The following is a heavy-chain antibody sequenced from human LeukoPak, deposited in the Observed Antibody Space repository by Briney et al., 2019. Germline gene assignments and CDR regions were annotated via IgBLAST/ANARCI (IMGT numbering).Heavy chain of an antibody. J-gene: IGHJ4*02. CDR2: VKSKTDGGTT. CDR1: GFTFNHAW. D-gene: IGHD6-19*01. Sequence: GGSLRLSCAASGFTFNHAWMTWVRQAPGKGLEWIGRVKSKTDGGTTDYAAPVKGRFTISRDDSKNTLFLQMNSLKTEDTAVYYCTTPSLYSSGWYKDWGQGTLVTVSS. CDR3: TTPSLYSSGWYKD. V-gene: IGHV3-15*01.